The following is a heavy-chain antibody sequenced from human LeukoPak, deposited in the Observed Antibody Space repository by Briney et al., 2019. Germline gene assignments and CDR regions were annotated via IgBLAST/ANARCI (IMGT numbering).Heavy chain of an antibody. V-gene: IGHV4-61*02. Sequence: SETLSLTCTVSGGSISSGSYYWSWIRQPVGKGLEWIGRIYTSGSTNYNPSLKSRVTISVDTSKNQFSLKLSSVTAADTAVYYCARGCPYYYDSSGYLTLDYWGQGTLVTVSS. D-gene: IGHD3-22*01. J-gene: IGHJ4*02. CDR2: IYTSGST. CDR3: ARGCPYYYDSSGYLTLDY. CDR1: GGSISSGSYY.